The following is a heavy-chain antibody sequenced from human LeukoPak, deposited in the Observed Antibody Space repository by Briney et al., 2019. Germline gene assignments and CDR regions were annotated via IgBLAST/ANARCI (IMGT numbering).Heavy chain of an antibody. D-gene: IGHD6-19*01. CDR1: GLTFSSYG. Sequence: GRSLRLSCAASGLTFSSYGMHWVRQAPGKGLEWVAVISYDGSNKYYADSVKGRFTISRDNSKNTLYLQMNSLRAEDTAVYYCAKDVWDSSGWLRSLSEYYYYGMDVWGQGTTVTVSS. J-gene: IGHJ6*02. CDR3: AKDVWDSSGWLRSLSEYYYYGMDV. CDR2: ISYDGSNK. V-gene: IGHV3-30*18.